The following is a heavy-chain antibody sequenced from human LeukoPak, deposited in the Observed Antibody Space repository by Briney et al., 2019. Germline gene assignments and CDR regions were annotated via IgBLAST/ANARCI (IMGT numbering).Heavy chain of an antibody. D-gene: IGHD3-22*01. Sequence: SLKVSCKASGGTFSSYVISWVLQAPGQGLEWVGSIIPILGIANYAQNSQGRITITADKSTSTAYTELSRLSSEDTAVYYCASTPADYYDSRDYFDYWGPGTLVTVST. CDR2: IIPILGIA. CDR1: GGTFSSYV. V-gene: IGHV1-69*04. CDR3: ASTPADYYDSRDYFDY. J-gene: IGHJ4*02.